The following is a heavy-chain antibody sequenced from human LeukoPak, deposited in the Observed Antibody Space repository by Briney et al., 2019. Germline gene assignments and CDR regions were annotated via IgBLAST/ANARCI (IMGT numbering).Heavy chain of an antibody. Sequence: GGSLRLSCAASGFTFSSYGMSWVRQAPGKGLEWVSAISGSGGSTYYADSVKGRFTISRDNSKNTLYLQMNSLRAEDTAVYYCAKVATPVVGATPFDYWGQGTLVTVSS. V-gene: IGHV3-23*01. CDR1: GFTFSSYG. CDR3: AKVATPVVGATPFDY. CDR2: ISGSGGST. D-gene: IGHD1-26*01. J-gene: IGHJ4*02.